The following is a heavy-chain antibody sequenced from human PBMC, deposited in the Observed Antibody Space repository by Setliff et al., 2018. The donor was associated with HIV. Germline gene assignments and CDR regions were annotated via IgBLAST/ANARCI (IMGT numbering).Heavy chain of an antibody. V-gene: IGHV1-69*05. CDR1: GGTFSSYA. CDR2: NIPIFGTA. CDR3: ARTGIIVGATPYYYYGMDV. J-gene: IGHJ6*02. D-gene: IGHD1-26*01. Sequence: GASVKVSCKASGGTFSSYAISWVRQAPGQGLEWMGGNIPIFGTANYAQKFQGRVTITTDESTSTAYMELSSLRSEDTAVYYCARTGIIVGATPYYYYGMDVWGQGTTVTVSS.